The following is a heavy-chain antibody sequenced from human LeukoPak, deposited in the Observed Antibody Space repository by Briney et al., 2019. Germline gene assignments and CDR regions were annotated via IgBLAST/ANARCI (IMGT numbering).Heavy chain of an antibody. CDR2: IYYSGST. CDR3: ARGKCGGDCYPPSTLHYYGMDV. J-gene: IGHJ6*02. Sequence: SSETLSLTCTVSGGSISSGDYYWSWIRQPPGKGLEWIGYIYYSGSTYYNPSLKSRVTISVDTSKNQFSLKLSSVTAADTAVYYCARGKCGGDCYPPSTLHYYGMDVWGQGTTVTVSS. D-gene: IGHD2-21*02. CDR1: GGSISSGDYY. V-gene: IGHV4-30-4*01.